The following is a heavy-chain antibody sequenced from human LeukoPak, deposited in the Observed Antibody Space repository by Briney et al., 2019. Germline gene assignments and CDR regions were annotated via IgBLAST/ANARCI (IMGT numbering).Heavy chain of an antibody. J-gene: IGHJ6*02. CDR1: GFTISNYW. CDR3: ARWYGGSGSWVLDV. CDR2: IKQDGSEK. Sequence: GGSLRLSCAASGFTISNYWMSWVRQAPGKGLEWVAKIKQDGSEKKYVDSVKGRFSISRDNAKNSLYLQIYSLRVEDTAGYYCARWYGGSGSWVLDVWGQGTTVTVSS. D-gene: IGHD3-10*01. V-gene: IGHV3-7*04.